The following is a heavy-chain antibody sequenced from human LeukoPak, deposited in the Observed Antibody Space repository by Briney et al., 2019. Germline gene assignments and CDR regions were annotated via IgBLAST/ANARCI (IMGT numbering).Heavy chain of an antibody. Sequence: PGGSLRLSCAASGFTFSSYEMNWVRQAPGKGLEWVSYISSSGSTIYYADSVKGRFTISRDNAKNSLYLQMNSLRAEDTAVYYCARDRSDILGDHYYGMDVWGQGTTVTVSS. CDR1: GFTFSSYE. D-gene: IGHD3-9*01. CDR2: ISSSGSTI. J-gene: IGHJ6*02. CDR3: ARDRSDILGDHYYGMDV. V-gene: IGHV3-48*03.